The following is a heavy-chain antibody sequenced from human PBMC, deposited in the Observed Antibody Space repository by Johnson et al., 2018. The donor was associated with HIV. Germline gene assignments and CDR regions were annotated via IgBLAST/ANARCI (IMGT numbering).Heavy chain of an antibody. D-gene: IGHD6-13*01. V-gene: IGHV3-20*04. CDR3: ARVEAAAGLAFDI. CDR2: INWKGGST. CDR1: GFTFDEYG. J-gene: IGHJ3*02. Sequence: QLVESGGGVVRPGGSLRVSCAASGFTFDEYGMSWVRQVPGKGLEWVSGINWKGGSTNYADSVKSRFTISRVNAKTSLYLQRNILRAEDTAVYYCARVEAAAGLAFDIWGQGTMVTVSS.